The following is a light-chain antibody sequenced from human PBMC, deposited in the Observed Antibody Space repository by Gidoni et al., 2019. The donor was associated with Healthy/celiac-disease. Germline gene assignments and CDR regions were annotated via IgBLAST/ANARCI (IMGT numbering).Light chain of an antibody. CDR1: QSISSW. CDR3: QQYDDSPLS. V-gene: IGKV1-5*03. J-gene: IGKJ4*01. Sequence: DIQMTQSPSTLSASVGDRVTISCRASQSISSWLAWYQQKPGKAPKILIYKASRLESGVPSRFSGGGSGTEFTLTISSLQPDDFATYYCQQYDDSPLSFGGGTKVEIK. CDR2: KAS.